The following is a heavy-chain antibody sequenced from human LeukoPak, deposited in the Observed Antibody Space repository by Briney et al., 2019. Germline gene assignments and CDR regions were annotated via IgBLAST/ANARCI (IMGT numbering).Heavy chain of an antibody. CDR2: MNPNSGNT. Sequence: ASVKVSCKASGYTFTSYDINWVRQATGQGLEWMGWMNPNSGNTGYAQKFQGRVTITRNTSITTAYMELSSLRSEDTAVYYCARVRGVNRNFFDYWGQGTLVTVSS. CDR3: ARVRGVNRNFFDY. CDR1: GYTFTSYD. V-gene: IGHV1-8*03. D-gene: IGHD3-10*01. J-gene: IGHJ4*02.